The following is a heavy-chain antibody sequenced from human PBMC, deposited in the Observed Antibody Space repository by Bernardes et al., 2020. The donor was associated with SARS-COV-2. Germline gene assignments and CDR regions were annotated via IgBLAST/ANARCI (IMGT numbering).Heavy chain of an antibody. J-gene: IGHJ3*02. CDR1: GYTFSDYY. V-gene: IGHV1-2*02. Sequence: ASVKVSCKASGYTFSDYYMHWVRQAPGQGLEWMGWINPNSGGTNYAQKFQGRVTMTRDTSISTAYMELSRLRSDDSAVYYCARVRYTSGWYDALDIWGQGTMVTVSS. D-gene: IGHD6-19*01. CDR2: INPNSGGT. CDR3: ARVRYTSGWYDALDI.